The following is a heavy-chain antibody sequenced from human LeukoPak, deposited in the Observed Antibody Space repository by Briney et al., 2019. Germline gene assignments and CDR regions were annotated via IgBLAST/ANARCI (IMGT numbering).Heavy chain of an antibody. CDR3: AREPPYYGMDV. CDR1: GGSVCSGSYY. V-gene: IGHV4-61*01. CDR2: IYYSGST. Sequence: SETLSLTCTVSGGSVCSGSYYWSWIRQPPGKGLEWIGYIYYSGSTNYNPSLKSRVTISVDTSKNQFSLKLSSVTAADTAVYYCAREPPYYGMDVWGQGTTVTVSS. J-gene: IGHJ6*02.